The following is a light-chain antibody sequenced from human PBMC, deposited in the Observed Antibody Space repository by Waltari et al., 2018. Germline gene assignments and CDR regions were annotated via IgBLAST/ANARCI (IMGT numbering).Light chain of an antibody. CDR2: GTS. J-gene: IGKJ2*01. CDR3: HQYYDTPHA. V-gene: IGKV4-1*01. CDR1: HNILYVPNKKNY. Sequence: DIVVTQSTDSLAVSLGERATIHCKSRHNILYVPNKKNYLAWYQQRPGQPPKLHISGTSTRESGFPDRFSGSGSVTDFTLTISSLQAEDVALYYCHQYYDTPHAFGQGTRLEIK.